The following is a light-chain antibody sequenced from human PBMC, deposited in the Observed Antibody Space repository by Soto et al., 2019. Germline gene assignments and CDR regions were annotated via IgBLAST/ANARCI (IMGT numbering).Light chain of an antibody. J-gene: IGKJ1*01. CDR1: QSISNW. CDR3: QQYITYQWT. CDR2: DVS. Sequence: DIQMTQSPSTLSASVGDRVTITCRASQSISNWLAWYQQKPGKAPKLLIYDVSSLESGVPSRFSGSGSGTEFTLTISSLQPDDFATYYCQQYITYQWTFGQGTRV. V-gene: IGKV1-5*01.